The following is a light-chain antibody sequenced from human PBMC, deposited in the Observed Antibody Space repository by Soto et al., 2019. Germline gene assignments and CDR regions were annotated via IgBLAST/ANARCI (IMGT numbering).Light chain of an antibody. CDR3: CSYAGNYTLL. CDR2: DVT. CDR1: RRDVGIYNY. Sequence: QSVLTQPRSVSGSPGQSVTVSCTGTRRDVGIYNYVSWYQQRPGTAPKVMIYDVTKRPSGVPDRFSGSKSANTASLTISGLQADDEADYYCCSYAGNYTLLFGGGTKSPS. V-gene: IGLV2-11*01. J-gene: IGLJ2*01.